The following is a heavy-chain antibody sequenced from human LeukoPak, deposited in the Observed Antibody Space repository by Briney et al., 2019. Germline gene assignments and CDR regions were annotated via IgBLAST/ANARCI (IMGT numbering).Heavy chain of an antibody. CDR1: GFTFSSYG. CDR2: ISYDGSNK. CDR3: AKAPYSSGWYLGY. Sequence: GGSLRLSCAASGFTFSSYGMHWVRQAPGKGLEWVAVISYDGSNKYNADSVKGRFTISRDNSKNTLYLQMNSLRAEDTAVYYCAKAPYSSGWYLGYWGQGTLVTVSS. J-gene: IGHJ4*02. V-gene: IGHV3-30*18. D-gene: IGHD6-19*01.